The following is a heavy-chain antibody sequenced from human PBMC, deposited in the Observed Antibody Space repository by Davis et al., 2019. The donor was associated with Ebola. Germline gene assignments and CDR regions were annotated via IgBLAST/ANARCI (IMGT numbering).Heavy chain of an antibody. CDR2: INPNSGGT. V-gene: IGHV1-2*06. CDR1: GYTFTGYY. CDR3: ARGAFSMMVVPRDYYYGMDV. Sequence: ASVKVSCKASGYTFTGYYMHWVRQAPGQGLEWMGRINPNSGGTNYAQKFQGRVTMTRDTSISTAYMELSRLRSDDTAVYFCARGAFSMMVVPRDYYYGMDVWGQGTTVTVSS. D-gene: IGHD3-22*01. J-gene: IGHJ6*02.